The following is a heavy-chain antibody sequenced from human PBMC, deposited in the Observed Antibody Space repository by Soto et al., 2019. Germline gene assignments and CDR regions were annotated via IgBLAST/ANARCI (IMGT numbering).Heavy chain of an antibody. D-gene: IGHD3-3*01. CDR1: GGSISSYY. V-gene: IGHV4-59*08. CDR3: ARLKYDFWSGSSAGWFDP. CDR2: IYYSGST. J-gene: IGHJ5*02. Sequence: SETLSLTCTVSGGSISSYYWSWIRQPPGKGLEWIGYIYYSGSTNYNPSLKSRVTISVDTSKNQFSLKLSSVTAADTAVYYCARLKYDFWSGSSAGWFDPWGQGTLVTVSS.